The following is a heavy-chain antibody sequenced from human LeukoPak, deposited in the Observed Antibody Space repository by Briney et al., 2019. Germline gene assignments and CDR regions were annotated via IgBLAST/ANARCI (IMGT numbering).Heavy chain of an antibody. D-gene: IGHD1-1*01. CDR3: ARGRTIDKKWSTTNWFDP. Sequence: NPSETLSLTCTVSGGSISSSRYYWGWIRQPPGKGLEWIGSIYYSGSTYYNPSLKSRVTISVDTSKNQFSLKLSSVTAADTAVYYCARGRTIDKKWSTTNWFDPWGQGTLVTVSS. V-gene: IGHV4-39*07. CDR2: IYYSGST. J-gene: IGHJ5*02. CDR1: GGSISSSRYY.